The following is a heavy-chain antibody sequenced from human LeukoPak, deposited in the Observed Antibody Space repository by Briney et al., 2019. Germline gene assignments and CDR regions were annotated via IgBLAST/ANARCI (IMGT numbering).Heavy chain of an antibody. Sequence: SETLSLTCTVSGGSISSSSHFWSWLRQPPGKGLEWIASINYSGSTYYNPSLKSRVTISVDTSKNQFSLKLSSVTAADTAVFYCVRYVVSGSGIYYFDYWDQGTLVTVSS. CDR1: GGSISSSSHF. D-gene: IGHD3-10*01. V-gene: IGHV4-39*01. CDR3: VRYVVSGSGIYYFDY. CDR2: INYSGST. J-gene: IGHJ4*02.